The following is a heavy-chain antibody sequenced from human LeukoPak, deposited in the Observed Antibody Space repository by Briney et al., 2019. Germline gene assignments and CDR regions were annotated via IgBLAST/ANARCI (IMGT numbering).Heavy chain of an antibody. D-gene: IGHD6-25*01. CDR2: IIPIFGTA. V-gene: IGHV1-69*13. Sequence: GASVTVSFTASGYTFTCYYMHWVRQAPGQGLEWMGGIIPIFGTANCAQKFQGRVTITADESTSTAYMELSSLRSEDTAVYYCARGGSGVAFDSWGQGTMVTVSA. CDR1: GYTFTCYY. CDR3: ARGGSGVAFDS. J-gene: IGHJ3*02.